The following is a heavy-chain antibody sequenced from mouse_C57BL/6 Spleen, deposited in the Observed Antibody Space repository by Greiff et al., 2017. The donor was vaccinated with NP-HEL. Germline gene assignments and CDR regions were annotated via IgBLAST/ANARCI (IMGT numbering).Heavy chain of an antibody. V-gene: IGHV5-4*03. D-gene: IGHD2-1*01. Sequence: EVKLMESGGGLVKPGGSLKLSCAASGFTFSSYAMSWVRQTPEKRLEWVATISDGGSYTYYPDNVKGRFTISRDNAKNNLYRQMSHLKSEDTAMYYCARPGRGNYGGAMDYWGQGTSVTVSS. CDR3: ARPGRGNYGGAMDY. CDR1: GFTFSSYA. CDR2: ISDGGSYT. J-gene: IGHJ4*01.